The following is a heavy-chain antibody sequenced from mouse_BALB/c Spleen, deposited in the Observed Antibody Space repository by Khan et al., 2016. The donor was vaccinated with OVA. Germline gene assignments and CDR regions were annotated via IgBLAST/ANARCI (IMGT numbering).Heavy chain of an antibody. CDR1: GYTFTRYW. J-gene: IGHJ2*01. CDR2: INPTTVYT. Sequence: VELVESGAELAKPGASVKMSCKASGYTFTRYWINWVQPRPGPGLEWIGYINPTTVYTDYNPKFKDKATLTADKSSSTAYMQLSNLTSEDSAVYYCARRGLRWDFDYWGQGTTLTVSS. CDR3: ARRGLRWDFDY. V-gene: IGHV1-7*01. D-gene: IGHD1-1*01.